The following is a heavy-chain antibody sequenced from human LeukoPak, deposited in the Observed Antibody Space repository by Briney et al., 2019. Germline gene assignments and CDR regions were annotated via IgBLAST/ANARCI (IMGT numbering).Heavy chain of an antibody. Sequence: GRSLRLSCAASGFTFSSYAMHWVRQAPGKGLEWVAVISYDGSNKYYADSVKGRFTISRDNSKNTLYLQMNSLRPEDTAVYYCAKDPRDHTYGWSWRYFDYWGQGTLVTVSS. CDR1: GFTFSSYA. V-gene: IGHV3-30*04. CDR3: AKDPRDHTYGWSWRYFDY. J-gene: IGHJ4*02. D-gene: IGHD5-18*01. CDR2: ISYDGSNK.